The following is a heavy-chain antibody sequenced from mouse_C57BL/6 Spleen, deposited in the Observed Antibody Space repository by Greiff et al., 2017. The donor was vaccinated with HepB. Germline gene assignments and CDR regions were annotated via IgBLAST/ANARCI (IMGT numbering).Heavy chain of an antibody. CDR2: ILPGSGST. CDR1: GYTFTGYW. Sequence: QVQLKESGAELMKPGASVKLSCKATGYTFTGYWIEWVKQRPGHGLEWIGEILPGSGSTNYNEKFKGKATFTADTSSNTAYMQLSSLTTEDSAIYYWEGYRYYGTWCFEVWGTGTTVTVSA. CDR3: EGYRYYGTWCFEV. D-gene: IGHD1-1*01. V-gene: IGHV1-9*01. J-gene: IGHJ1*03.